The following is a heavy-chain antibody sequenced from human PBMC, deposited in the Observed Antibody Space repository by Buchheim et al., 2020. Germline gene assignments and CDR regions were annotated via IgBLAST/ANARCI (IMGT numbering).Heavy chain of an antibody. CDR1: GYTFTGYY. CDR3: ARVARLWNYFDY. CDR2: INPNSGGT. D-gene: IGHD3-16*01. Sequence: QVQLVQSGAEVKKPGASVKVSCKASGYTFTGYYMHWVRQAPGQGLEWIGWINPNSGGTNYAPKFQGRVTMTRATSITPASMELSRLRSDDTAVYYCARVARLWNYFDYWGQGTL. J-gene: IGHJ4*02. V-gene: IGHV1-2*02.